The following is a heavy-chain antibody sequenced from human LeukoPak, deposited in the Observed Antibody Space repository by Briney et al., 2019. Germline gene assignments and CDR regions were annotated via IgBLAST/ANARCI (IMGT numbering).Heavy chain of an antibody. CDR1: GYTFSSNG. J-gene: IGHJ4*02. D-gene: IGHD2-2*01. V-gene: IGHV3-30*18. CDR3: AKDLSTKWSLDY. Sequence: GGSLRLSCAASGYTFSSNGMHGVRQAPGKGLEWVAFISYDGSTKYYAGSVRGRFTISRDNSKNTLYLQMNSLRAEDTTVYYCAKDLSTKWSLDYWGQGTLVTVSS. CDR2: ISYDGSTK.